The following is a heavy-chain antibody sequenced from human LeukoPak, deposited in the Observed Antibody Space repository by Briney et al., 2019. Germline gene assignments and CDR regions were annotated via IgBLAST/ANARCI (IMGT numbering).Heavy chain of an antibody. Sequence: ASVKVSCKASGYTFTSYDINWVRQATGQGLEWMGWMNPNSGNTGYAQKFQGRVTITRNTSISTAYMELSSLRSEDTAVYYCARGGYCSGGSCFYYYYYYMDVWGKGTTVTVSS. J-gene: IGHJ6*03. V-gene: IGHV1-8*03. CDR3: ARGGYCSGGSCFYYYYYYMDV. CDR1: GYTFTSYD. D-gene: IGHD2-15*01. CDR2: MNPNSGNT.